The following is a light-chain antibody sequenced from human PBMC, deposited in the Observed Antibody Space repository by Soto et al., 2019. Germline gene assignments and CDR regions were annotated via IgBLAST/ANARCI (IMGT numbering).Light chain of an antibody. J-gene: IGKJ3*01. Sequence: DIRMTQSPSSLSASVGDRVTITCRASQSIYTYLSWYQQKPGKAPKLLIYAASILQGGVPTRFSGSGSGTEFTLTISSLQPEDFATYYCQQYSSTPPLITFGPGTKVD. CDR1: QSIYTY. CDR3: QQYSSTPPLIT. CDR2: AAS. V-gene: IGKV1-39*01.